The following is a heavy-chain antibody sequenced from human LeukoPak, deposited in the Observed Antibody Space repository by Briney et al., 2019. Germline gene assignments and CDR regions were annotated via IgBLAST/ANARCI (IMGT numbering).Heavy chain of an antibody. D-gene: IGHD2-15*01. Sequence: PGGSLRLSCAASGFTFSDYYMSWIRQAPGKGLEWVSYISSSGSTIYYADSVKGRLTISRDNAKNSLYLQMNSLRTEDTAVDYCACLCGGGCYRGYYFDDWGQGTLVTVSS. CDR2: ISSSGSTI. J-gene: IGHJ4*02. V-gene: IGHV3-11*01. CDR1: GFTFSDYY. CDR3: ACLCGGGCYRGYYFDD.